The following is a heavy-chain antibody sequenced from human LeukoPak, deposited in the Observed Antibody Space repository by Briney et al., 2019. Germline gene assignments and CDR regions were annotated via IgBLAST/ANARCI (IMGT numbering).Heavy chain of an antibody. CDR1: AVTFSRHG. J-gene: IGHJ6*01. CDR3: ARLYGDYLMDV. V-gene: IGHV3-33*01. Sequence: GGSLRLSCTASAVTFSRHGMHWVRQAPGKGLEWVALIYFDGSKTYYAGSVKGRFTISRDNFRNTLYLQMNSLRAQDTAVYYCARLYGDYLMDVWGQGTTVTVSS. CDR2: IYFDGSKT. D-gene: IGHD4-17*01.